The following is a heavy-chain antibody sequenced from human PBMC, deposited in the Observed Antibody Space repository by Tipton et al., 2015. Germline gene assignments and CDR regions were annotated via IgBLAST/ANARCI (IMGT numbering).Heavy chain of an antibody. CDR3: AREEAFDI. Sequence: SLRLSCAASELTFSTFGMHWVRQAPGKGLEWVAVISYDGIHKYYSESVKGRVTISRDDSKNTLYLQMNSLRAEDTALYYCAREEAFDIWGQGTMVTVSS. J-gene: IGHJ3*02. CDR1: ELTFSTFG. V-gene: IGHV3-30*03. CDR2: ISYDGIHK.